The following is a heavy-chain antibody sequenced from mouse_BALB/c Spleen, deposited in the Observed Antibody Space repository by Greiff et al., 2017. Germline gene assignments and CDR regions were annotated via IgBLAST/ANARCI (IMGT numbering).Heavy chain of an antibody. J-gene: IGHJ1*01. CDR2: ISSGSSTI. V-gene: IGHV5-17*02. CDR3: ARSPYYYGSSYWYFDV. CDR1: GFTFSSFG. D-gene: IGHD1-1*01. Sequence: EVQRVESGGGLVQPGGSRKLSCAASGFTFSSFGMHWVRQAPEKGLEWVAYISSGSSTIYYADTVKGRFTISRDNPKNTLFLQMTSLRSEDTAMYYCARSPYYYGSSYWYFDVWGAGTTVTVSS.